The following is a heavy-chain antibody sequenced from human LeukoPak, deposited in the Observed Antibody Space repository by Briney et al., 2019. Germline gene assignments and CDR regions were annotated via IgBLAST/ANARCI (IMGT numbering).Heavy chain of an antibody. CDR2: ISSSSSSI. CDR3: ARVGPTGYFDY. D-gene: IGHD4-17*01. CDR1: GFTFNIYT. V-gene: IGHV3-21*01. Sequence: KPGGSLRLSCAASGFTFNIYTMNWVRQAPGKGLEWVSSISSSSSSIHYADSVKGRFTISRDNAKNSLYLQMNSLRAEDTAVYYCARVGPTGYFDYWGQKTLVTDSS. J-gene: IGHJ4*02.